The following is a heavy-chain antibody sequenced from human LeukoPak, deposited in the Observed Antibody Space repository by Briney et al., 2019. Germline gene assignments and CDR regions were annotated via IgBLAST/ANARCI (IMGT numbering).Heavy chain of an antibody. CDR1: GFTFSSYA. CDR3: AKDTHRLGSSWFDY. Sequence: GGSLRLSCAASGFTFSSYAMSWVRQAPGKGLEWVSAISGSGGSTYYVDSVKGRFTISRDNSKNTLYLQMNSLRAEDTAVYYCAKDTHRLGSSWFDYWGQGTLVTVSS. CDR2: ISGSGGST. J-gene: IGHJ4*02. V-gene: IGHV3-23*01. D-gene: IGHD6-13*01.